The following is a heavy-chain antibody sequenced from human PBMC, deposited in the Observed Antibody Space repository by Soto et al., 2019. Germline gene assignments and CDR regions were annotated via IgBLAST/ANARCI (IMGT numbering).Heavy chain of an antibody. CDR3: ARDGRWEYSGTFDY. CDR2: IYYSGST. D-gene: IGHD5-12*01. J-gene: IGHJ4*02. CDR1: GGSISSYY. Sequence: SETLSLTCTVSGGSISSYYWSWIRQPPGKGLEWIGYIYYSGSTNYNPSLKSRVTISVDTSKNQFSLKLSSVTAADTAVYYCARDGRWEYSGTFDYWGQGTLVTVSS. V-gene: IGHV4-59*01.